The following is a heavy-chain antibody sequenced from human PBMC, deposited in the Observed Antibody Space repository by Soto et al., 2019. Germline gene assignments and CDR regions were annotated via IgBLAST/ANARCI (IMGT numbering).Heavy chain of an antibody. CDR3: AKGGYSGYDYGDY. Sequence: QVQLVESGGGVVQPGRSLRLSCAASGFTFISYGMHWVRQAPGKGLEWVGVISYDGSNKYYADSVKGRFSISRDNSRNTLYLQMTSLRAEDTAVYYCAKGGYSGYDYGDYWGQGTLVTVSS. D-gene: IGHD5-12*01. CDR1: GFTFISYG. J-gene: IGHJ4*02. V-gene: IGHV3-30*18. CDR2: ISYDGSNK.